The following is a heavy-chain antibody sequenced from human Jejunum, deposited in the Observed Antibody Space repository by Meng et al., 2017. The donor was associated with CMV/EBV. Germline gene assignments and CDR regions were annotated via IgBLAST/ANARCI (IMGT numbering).Heavy chain of an antibody. D-gene: IGHD3-22*01. Sequence: FPFITSGMGWVRQAPGKGLEWVANIRQDGSEKYYVGSVKGRFTISRDNARNSLYLQMNSLRAEDTALYYCTRANRDSKYYAVDVWGQGTKVTVSS. CDR1: FPFITSG. V-gene: IGHV3-7*01. J-gene: IGHJ6*02. CDR2: IRQDGSEK. CDR3: TRANRDSKYYAVDV.